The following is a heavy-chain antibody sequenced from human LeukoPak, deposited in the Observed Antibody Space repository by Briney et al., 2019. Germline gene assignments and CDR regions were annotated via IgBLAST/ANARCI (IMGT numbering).Heavy chain of an antibody. CDR1: GFTFSTYW. D-gene: IGHD2-2*01. CDR2: IKQDGSDK. CDR3: ARVLPVASRDY. J-gene: IGHJ4*02. Sequence: AGGSLRLSCAASGFTFSTYWMSWVRQAPGKGLEWVDNIKQDGSDKFYVDSVKGRFTISRGNAKNSMYLQMNSLRAEDTAIYYCARVLPVASRDYWGQGTLVTVSS. V-gene: IGHV3-7*01.